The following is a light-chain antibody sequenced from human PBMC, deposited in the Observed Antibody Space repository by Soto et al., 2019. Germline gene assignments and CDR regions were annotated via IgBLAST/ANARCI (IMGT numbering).Light chain of an antibody. J-gene: IGKJ4*01. Sequence: EIVLTQSPGTLSLSVGERVTLSCRASQSVSSYLAWYQQTPGQAPRLLIYDTSNRATGTPDRFSGSGSGTDFTLTISRLEPDDFTVYYCQQYGSSPLTFGGWTTVEIK. CDR1: QSVSSY. CDR3: QQYGSSPLT. V-gene: IGKV3-20*01. CDR2: DTS.